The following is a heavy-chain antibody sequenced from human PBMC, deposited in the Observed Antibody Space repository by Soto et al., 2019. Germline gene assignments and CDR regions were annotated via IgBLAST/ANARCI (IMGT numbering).Heavy chain of an antibody. CDR3: ARHWRTGYSTVFGVVMGWFDP. D-gene: IGHD3-3*01. CDR2: IYYSGST. Sequence: SLTCTATGDSITSTDYYWGWIRQPPGKGLEWVASIYYSGSTYHNPSLKSRVTISVDTSKNQFSLKVTSVTAADTAVYYCARHWRTGYSTVFGVVMGWFDPWGQGTLVTVSS. J-gene: IGHJ5*02. V-gene: IGHV4-39*01. CDR1: GDSITSTDYY.